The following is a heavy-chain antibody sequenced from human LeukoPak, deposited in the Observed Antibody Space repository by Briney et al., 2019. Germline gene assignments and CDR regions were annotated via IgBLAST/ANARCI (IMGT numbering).Heavy chain of an antibody. CDR3: ARGAPWGYDFWSGYTNAFDI. Sequence: PSETLSLTCTVSGGSISSYYWSWIRQPPGKGLEWIGYIYYSGSTNYNPSLKSRVTISVDTSKNQFSLKLSSVTAADTAVYYRARGAPWGYDFWSGYTNAFDIWGQGTMVTVSS. D-gene: IGHD3-3*01. CDR1: GGSISSYY. V-gene: IGHV4-59*01. J-gene: IGHJ3*02. CDR2: IYYSGST.